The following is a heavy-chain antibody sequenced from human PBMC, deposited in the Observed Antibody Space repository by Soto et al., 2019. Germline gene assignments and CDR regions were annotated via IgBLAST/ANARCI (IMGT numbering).Heavy chain of an antibody. J-gene: IGHJ3*02. V-gene: IGHV4-31*03. CDR2: INYSGST. CDR1: GGSISSGGYF. Sequence: QVQLQESGPGLVKPSQTLSLTCTVSGGSISSGGYFWSWIRQHPGKGLEWIGDINYSGSTYSNPSRKRRVIISVDTSKSQFSLKLSSVTAADTAVYYCARDILLWFGKSPPRAHDAFDIWGQGTMVTVSS. CDR3: ARDILLWFGKSPPRAHDAFDI. D-gene: IGHD3-10*01.